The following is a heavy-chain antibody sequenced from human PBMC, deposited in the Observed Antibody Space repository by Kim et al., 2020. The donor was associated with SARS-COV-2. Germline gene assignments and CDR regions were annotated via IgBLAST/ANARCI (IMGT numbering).Heavy chain of an antibody. CDR2: MRSKANGGTT. Sequence: GGSLRLSCTASGFTFGDYTMSWFRQAPRKGLEWVGFMRSKANGGTTEYAASVKGRFTISRDDSKSIAYLQMNSLKIEDTAVYYCTRDQQTTLYYDKRLDYWGQGTLVTVSS. J-gene: IGHJ4*02. V-gene: IGHV3-49*03. CDR3: TRDQQTTLYYDKRLDY. D-gene: IGHD3-22*01. CDR1: GFTFGDYT.